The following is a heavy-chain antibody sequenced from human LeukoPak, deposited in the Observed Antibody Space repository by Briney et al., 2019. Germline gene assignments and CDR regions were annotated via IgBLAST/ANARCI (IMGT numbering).Heavy chain of an antibody. D-gene: IGHD2-15*01. CDR1: GLTFSSYS. V-gene: IGHV3-21*01. CDR3: AAAFGVVVVAASAFDI. Sequence: GGSLRLSCAASGLTFSSYSMNWVRQAPGKGLEWVSSISSSSSYIYYADSVKGRFTISRDNAKNSLYLQMNSLRAEDTAVYYCAAAFGVVVVAASAFDIWGQGTMVTVSS. J-gene: IGHJ3*02. CDR2: ISSSSSYI.